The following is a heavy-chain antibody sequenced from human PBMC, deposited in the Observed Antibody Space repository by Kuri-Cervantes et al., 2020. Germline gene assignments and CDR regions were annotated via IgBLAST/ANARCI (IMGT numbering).Heavy chain of an antibody. CDR3: ARDFRLVGATDPFGVWYFDY. D-gene: IGHD1-26*01. V-gene: IGHV4-34*01. J-gene: IGHJ4*02. Sequence: SETLSLTCAVYGGCYSGYYWSWNRQPPGKGLEWTGEINHRRSTNYNPSLKSRVTISVDTSKNQFSLKLSSVTAADTAVYYCARDFRLVGATDPFGVWYFDYWGQGTLVTVSS. CDR2: INHRRST. CDR1: GGCYSGYY.